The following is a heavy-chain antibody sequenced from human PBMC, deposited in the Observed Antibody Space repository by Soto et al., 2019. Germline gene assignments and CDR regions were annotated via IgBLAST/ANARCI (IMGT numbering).Heavy chain of an antibody. CDR1: GFTVSSNY. Sequence: GGSLRLSCAASGFTVSSNYMSWVRQAPGKGLEWVSVIYSGGSTYYADSVKGRFTISRDNSKNTLYLQMNSLRAEDTAVYYCARDRDDSSGYYYFDYWGQGTLVTVSS. CDR3: ARDRDDSSGYYYFDY. J-gene: IGHJ4*02. D-gene: IGHD3-22*01. CDR2: IYSGGST. V-gene: IGHV3-53*01.